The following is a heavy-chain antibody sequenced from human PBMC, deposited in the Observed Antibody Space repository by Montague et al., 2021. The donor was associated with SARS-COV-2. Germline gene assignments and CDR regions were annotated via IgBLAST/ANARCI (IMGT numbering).Heavy chain of an antibody. CDR2: IYNDGST. D-gene: IGHD1-26*01. CDR3: ARDRSGYLDY. V-gene: IGHV3-53*04. Sequence: SLSLSCAASGFTVSRNYMSWVRQAPGKGLEWVSVIYNDGSTYYADSVKGRFTISRHNSKNTLYLQMNSLRAEDTAMYYCARDRSGYLDYWGQGTLVTVSS. J-gene: IGHJ4*02. CDR1: GFTVSRNY.